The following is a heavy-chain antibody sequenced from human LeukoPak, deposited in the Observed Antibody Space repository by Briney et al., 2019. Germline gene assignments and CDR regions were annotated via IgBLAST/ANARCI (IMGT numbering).Heavy chain of an antibody. Sequence: SETLSLTCTVSGGSISSYYWSWIRQPPGKGLEWIGYIYTSGSTNYNPSLKSRVTISVDTSKNQFSLKLSSVTAADTAVYYCARHYDYFVYWGQGTLVTVSS. CDR3: ARHYDYFVY. J-gene: IGHJ4*02. D-gene: IGHD4-17*01. CDR2: IYTSGST. CDR1: GGSISSYY. V-gene: IGHV4-4*09.